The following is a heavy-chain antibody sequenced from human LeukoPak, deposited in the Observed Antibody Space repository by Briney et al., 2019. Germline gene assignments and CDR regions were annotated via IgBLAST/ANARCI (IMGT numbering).Heavy chain of an antibody. CDR2: IIPIFGTA. CDR3: ARVPRPSVSGGYYYYMDV. J-gene: IGHJ6*03. D-gene: IGHD4-17*01. V-gene: IGHV1-69*05. CDR1: GGTFSSYA. Sequence: SVKVSCKASGGTFSSYAISWVRHAPGQGLEWMGGIIPIFGTANYAQNFQGRVTTTTDESTSTAYMELSSLRSEDTAVYYCARVPRPSVSGGYYYYMDVWGKGTTVTVSS.